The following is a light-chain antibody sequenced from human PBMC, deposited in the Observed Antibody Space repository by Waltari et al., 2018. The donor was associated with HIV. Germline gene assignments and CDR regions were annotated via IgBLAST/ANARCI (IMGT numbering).Light chain of an antibody. J-gene: IGLJ1*01. CDR1: SSNIGTNV. CDR3: GTWDSSLSSYV. Sequence: QSVLTQPPSMSAAPGERVTIPCSGRSSNIGTNVVSCYQQLPGTAPKLLIYGHGSRPSGVPDRFSGSKSGTSATLGITGLQTGDEADYYCGTWDSSLSSYVFGTGTKVTVL. V-gene: IGLV1-51*01. CDR2: GHG.